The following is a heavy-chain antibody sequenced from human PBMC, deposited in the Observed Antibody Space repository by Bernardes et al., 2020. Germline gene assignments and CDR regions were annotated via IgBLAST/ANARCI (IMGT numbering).Heavy chain of an antibody. CDR1: GGSFSGYY. J-gene: IGHJ4*02. CDR2: INHSGST. Sequence: SEPLSLTCAVYGGSFSGYYWSWIRQPPGKGLEWIGEINHSGSTNYNPSLKSRVTISVDTSKNQFSLKLSSVTAADTAVYYCARGHCSGGSCYPKPGYFDYWGQGTLVTVSS. CDR3: ARGHCSGGSCYPKPGYFDY. V-gene: IGHV4-34*01. D-gene: IGHD2-15*01.